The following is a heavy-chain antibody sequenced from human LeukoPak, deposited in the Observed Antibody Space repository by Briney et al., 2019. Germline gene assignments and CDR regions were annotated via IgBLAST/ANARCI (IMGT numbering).Heavy chain of an antibody. D-gene: IGHD5-12*01. CDR2: IIPIFGTA. J-gene: IGHJ6*03. CDR1: GYTFTSYG. CDR3: ARAALTRDDYYYYYYYMDV. V-gene: IGHV1-69*13. Sequence: GASVKVSCKASGYTFTSYGISWVRQAPGQGLEWMGGIIPIFGTANYAQKFQGRVTITADESTSTAYMELSSLRSEDTAVYYCARAALTRDDYYYYYYYMDVWGKGTTVTVSS.